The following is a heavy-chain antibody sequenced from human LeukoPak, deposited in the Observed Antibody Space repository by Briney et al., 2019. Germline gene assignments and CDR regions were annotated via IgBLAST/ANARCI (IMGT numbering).Heavy chain of an antibody. Sequence: ALVKVSCKASGYTFTDYYAYWVRQAPGQGLEWMGWINPNSGGTNYAQKFQGRVTMTRDTSIRTVYMELSRLRSDDTAVYYCARGPNIYGSGRSWFDPWGQGTLVTVSS. CDR1: GYTFTDYY. CDR3: ARGPNIYGSGRSWFDP. CDR2: INPNSGGT. V-gene: IGHV1-2*02. D-gene: IGHD3-10*01. J-gene: IGHJ5*02.